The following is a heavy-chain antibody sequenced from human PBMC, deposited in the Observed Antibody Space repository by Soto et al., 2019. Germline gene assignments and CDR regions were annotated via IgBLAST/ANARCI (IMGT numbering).Heavy chain of an antibody. V-gene: IGHV4-30-2*01. CDR1: GGSISSGGYS. CDR2: IYHSGST. D-gene: IGHD6-13*01. Sequence: SETLSLTCAVSGGSISSGGYSWSWIRQPPGKGLEWIGYIYHSGSTYYNPSLKSRVTISVDRSKNQFPLKLSSVTAADTAVYYCAKFDAAAGWFDPWGQGTLVTVSS. CDR3: AKFDAAAGWFDP. J-gene: IGHJ5*02.